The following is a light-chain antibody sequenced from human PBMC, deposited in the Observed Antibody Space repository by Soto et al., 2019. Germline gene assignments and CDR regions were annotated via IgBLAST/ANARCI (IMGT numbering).Light chain of an antibody. CDR1: SSDVGSYNL. J-gene: IGLJ1*01. V-gene: IGLV2-23*01. Sequence: QSVLTQPASVSGSPGQSITISCTGTSSDVGSYNLVSWYQQHPGKAPKLMIYEGSKRPSGVSNRFSGSKSGNTASLTISGLQADDEADYYCCSYAGSSTLYVFGTGTKVTV. CDR3: CSYAGSSTLYV. CDR2: EGS.